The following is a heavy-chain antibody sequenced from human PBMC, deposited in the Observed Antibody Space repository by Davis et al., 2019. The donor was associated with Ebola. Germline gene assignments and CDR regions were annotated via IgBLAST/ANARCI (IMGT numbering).Heavy chain of an antibody. CDR1: GSSFTSYL. CDR3: ASLRRTITGMDDGFDI. D-gene: IGHD1-20*01. CDR2: IAPSDSYT. V-gene: IGHV5-10-1*01. J-gene: IGHJ3*02. Sequence: GESLKISCKDSGSSFTSYLISWVRQMPGKGLEWMGRIAPSDSYTYYSPSFQGHVTISADKSISTAYLQWGSLKASDTAMYYCASLRRTITGMDDGFDIWGQGTMVTVSS.